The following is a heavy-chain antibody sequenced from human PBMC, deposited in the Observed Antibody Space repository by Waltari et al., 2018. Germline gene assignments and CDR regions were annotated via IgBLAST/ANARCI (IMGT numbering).Heavy chain of an antibody. CDR2: INPSGGST. CDR3: ARAFSSSSSDYYYYYYMDV. CDR1: GYTFTSYY. V-gene: IGHV1-46*01. J-gene: IGHJ6*03. Sequence: QVQLVQSGAEVKKPGASVQVSCKASGYTFTSYYMHWVRQAPGQGLEWMGIINPSGGSTSYAQKFQGRVTMTRDTSTSTVYMELSSLRSEDTAVYYCARAFSSSSSDYYYYYYMDVWGKGTTVTISS. D-gene: IGHD6-6*01.